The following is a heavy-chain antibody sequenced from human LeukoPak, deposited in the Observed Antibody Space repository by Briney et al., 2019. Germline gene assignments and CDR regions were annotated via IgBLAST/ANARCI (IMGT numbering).Heavy chain of an antibody. CDR2: IRFDGSNK. CDR1: GFTFSSYG. Sequence: PGGSLRLSCAASGFTFSSYGMHWARQAPGKGLEWVAFIRFDGSNKYYADSVKGRFTISRDNSKNTVYLQMNSLRPEDTAVYYCAKGIAVVPAVADYWGQGTLVTVSS. J-gene: IGHJ4*02. D-gene: IGHD2-2*01. CDR3: AKGIAVVPAVADY. V-gene: IGHV3-30*02.